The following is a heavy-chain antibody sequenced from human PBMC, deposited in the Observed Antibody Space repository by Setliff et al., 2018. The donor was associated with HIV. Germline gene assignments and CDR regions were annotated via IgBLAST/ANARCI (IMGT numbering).Heavy chain of an antibody. CDR3: ARDLSHRTTGYYYGMDV. CDR2: IHYSGSS. V-gene: IGHV4-59*11. CDR1: GGSITGHY. D-gene: IGHD1-7*01. J-gene: IGHJ6*02. Sequence: NPSETLSLTCTVSGGSITGHYWSWIRQPPGKGLEWIGYIHYSGSSNYNPSLKSRVSISLDTSKKQVSLKLNSVTAADTAVYYCARDLSHRTTGYYYGMDVWGQGTTVTVSS.